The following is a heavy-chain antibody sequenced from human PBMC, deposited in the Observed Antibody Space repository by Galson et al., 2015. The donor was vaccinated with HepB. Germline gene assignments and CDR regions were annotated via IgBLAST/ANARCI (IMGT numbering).Heavy chain of an antibody. D-gene: IGHD1-26*01. CDR2: ISGSGGST. CDR1: GFTFSSYA. CDR3: ARRPLVGTNDY. V-gene: IGHV3-23*01. J-gene: IGHJ4*02. Sequence: SLRLSCAASGFTFSSYAMSWVRQAPGKGLEWVSAISGSGGSTYYADSVKGRFTISRDNSKNTLYLQMNSPRAEDTAVYYRARRPLVGTNDYWGQGTLVTVSS.